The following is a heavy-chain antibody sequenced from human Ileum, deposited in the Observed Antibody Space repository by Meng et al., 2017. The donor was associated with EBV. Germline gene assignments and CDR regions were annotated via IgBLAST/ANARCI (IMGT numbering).Heavy chain of an antibody. J-gene: IGHJ4*02. Sequence: QVQLQESGPGLLKPSAPLSLTCAVSGGSISRSYWWCLGRPPPGKVLEWIGETSHSGSTNYSPSLKSRVTISLDKSKNQLSLKLNSVTAADTAVYYCASSDYYRSDYWGQGTLVTVSS. CDR3: ASSDYYRSDY. CDR1: GGSISRSYW. D-gene: IGHD3-22*01. CDR2: TSHSGST. V-gene: IGHV4-4*02.